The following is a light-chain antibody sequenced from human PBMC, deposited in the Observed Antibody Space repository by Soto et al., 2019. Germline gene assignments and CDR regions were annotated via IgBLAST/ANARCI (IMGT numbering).Light chain of an antibody. CDR2: EVT. Sequence: QSALTQPPSASGSPGQSVTISCTGTSSDVAGSDYVSWYQQHPGEAPKLIIYEVTKRPAGVPDRFSGSKSGNTASLTVSGLQADDESYYYCSSFARGDNPHVLFGGGTKLTVL. CDR1: SSDVAGSDY. CDR3: SSFARGDNPHVL. J-gene: IGLJ2*01. V-gene: IGLV2-8*01.